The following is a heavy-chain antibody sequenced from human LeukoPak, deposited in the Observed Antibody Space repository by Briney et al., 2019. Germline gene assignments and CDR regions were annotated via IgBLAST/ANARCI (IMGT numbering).Heavy chain of an antibody. J-gene: IGHJ2*01. Sequence: GGSLRLSCAASGFTFNNHWMSWVRQAAGKGLEWVANVKQDGSEKNYVDSVKGRFTISRDNAKNSLFLQMNSLRVEDTAVYYCAREGQWLVRYFDLWGRGTLVTVSS. D-gene: IGHD6-19*01. CDR2: VKQDGSEK. CDR3: AREGQWLVRYFDL. V-gene: IGHV3-7*01. CDR1: GFTFNNHW.